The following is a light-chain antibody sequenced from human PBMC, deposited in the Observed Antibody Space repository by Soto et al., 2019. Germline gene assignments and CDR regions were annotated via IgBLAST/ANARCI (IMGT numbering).Light chain of an antibody. CDR1: QDITNY. V-gene: IGKV1-33*01. CDR2: DAS. J-gene: IGKJ1*01. CDR3: QHYNSYSEA. Sequence: DIQMTQSPSSLSASVGDRVTITCQASQDITNYLHWFQQKPGKAPKLLIYDASNLETGVTSRFSGSGSGTEFTLTISSLQPDDFATYYCQHYNSYSEAFGQGTKVDIK.